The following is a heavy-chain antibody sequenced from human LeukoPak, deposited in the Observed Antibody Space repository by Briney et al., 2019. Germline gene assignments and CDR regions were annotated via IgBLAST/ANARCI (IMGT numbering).Heavy chain of an antibody. Sequence: GGSLRLSCAASGFTFSSYWMHWVRHAPGKGLVWVSRINSDGSSTSYADSVKGRFTISRDNAKNTLYLQMNSLRAEDTAVYYCARDLRFLDYYYGMDVWGQGTTVTVSS. CDR1: GFTFSSYW. CDR3: ARDLRFLDYYYGMDV. D-gene: IGHD3-3*01. CDR2: INSDGSST. J-gene: IGHJ6*02. V-gene: IGHV3-74*01.